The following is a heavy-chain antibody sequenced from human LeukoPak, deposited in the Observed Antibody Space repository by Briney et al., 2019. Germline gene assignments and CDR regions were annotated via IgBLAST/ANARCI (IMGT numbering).Heavy chain of an antibody. CDR3: ARDRGYSGYHDY. Sequence: GASVKGSCKASGYTFTGYYMHWVRQAPGQGREWMGRINPNSGGTNYAKKFQGRVTMTRDTSISTAYMELNRLRSDDTAVYYCARDRGYSGYHDYWGQGTLVTVSS. J-gene: IGHJ4*02. CDR2: INPNSGGT. CDR1: GYTFTGYY. V-gene: IGHV1-2*06. D-gene: IGHD5-12*01.